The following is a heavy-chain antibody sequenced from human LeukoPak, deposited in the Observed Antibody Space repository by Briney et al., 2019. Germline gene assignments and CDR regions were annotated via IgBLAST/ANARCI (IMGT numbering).Heavy chain of an antibody. Sequence: PGRALRLSCTASGFTFSNYGMHWVRQAPGKGREWVAGISYDGSNEYYADSVKGRFTISRDNSKNTLFLQMNSLRPEDTAVYHCAKVALFSGYYPPFDYWGQGTLVTVSS. J-gene: IGHJ4*02. V-gene: IGHV3-30*18. CDR2: ISYDGSNE. CDR3: AKVALFSGYYPPFDY. CDR1: GFTFSNYG. D-gene: IGHD3-22*01.